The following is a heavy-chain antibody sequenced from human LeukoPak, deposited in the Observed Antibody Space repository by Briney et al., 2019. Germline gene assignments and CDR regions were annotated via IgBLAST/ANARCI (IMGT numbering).Heavy chain of an antibody. J-gene: IGHJ6*02. V-gene: IGHV3-53*01. CDR3: ARATIFGVVIPYYYGMDV. CDR1: GFTVSSNY. CDR2: IYSGGST. D-gene: IGHD3-3*01. Sequence: GGSLRLSCAASGFTVSSNYMSWVRQAPGKGLEWVSVIYSGGSTYYADSVKGRFTISRDNSKNTLYLQMNSLRAEDTAVYYCARATIFGVVIPYYYGMDVWGQGTTVTVSS.